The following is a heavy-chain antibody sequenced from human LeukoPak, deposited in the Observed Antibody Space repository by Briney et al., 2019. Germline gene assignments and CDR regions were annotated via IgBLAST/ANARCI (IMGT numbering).Heavy chain of an antibody. CDR1: GFTFSNYA. CDR3: AKDRGSGSPFDY. V-gene: IGHV3-21*01. Sequence: GGSLRLSCAASGFTFSNYAMNWVRHAPGKVLEWVSSITSSSNYIFYADSVKGRFTISRDNAKNSLYLQMNSLRAEDTAVYYCAKDRGSGSPFDYWGQGTLVTVSS. CDR2: ITSSSNYI. J-gene: IGHJ4*02. D-gene: IGHD3-10*01.